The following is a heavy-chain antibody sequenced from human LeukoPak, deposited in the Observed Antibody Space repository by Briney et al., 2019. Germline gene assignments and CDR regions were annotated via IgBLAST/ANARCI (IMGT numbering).Heavy chain of an antibody. CDR3: ARGMSGSYYYFDY. Sequence: ASVKVSCKASGGTFSSYAFSWVRQAPGQGLEWMGGIIPIFGTANYAQKFQGRVTITADESTSTAYMELSSLRSEDTAVYYCARGMSGSYYYFDYWGQGTLVTVSS. CDR2: IIPIFGTA. CDR1: GGTFSSYA. D-gene: IGHD1-26*01. V-gene: IGHV1-69*13. J-gene: IGHJ4*02.